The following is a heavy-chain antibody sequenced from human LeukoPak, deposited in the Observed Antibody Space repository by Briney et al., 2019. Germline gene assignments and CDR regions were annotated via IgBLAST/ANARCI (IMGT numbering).Heavy chain of an antibody. CDR1: GGSFSGYY. D-gene: IGHD6-13*01. J-gene: IGHJ3*02. CDR2: INHSGST. V-gene: IGHV4-34*01. CDR3: ARTLEVTYSSSWAPRGAFDI. Sequence: SETLSLTCAVYGGSFSGYYWGWIRQPPGKGLEWIGEINHSGSTNYNPSLKSRVTISVDTSKNQFSLKLSSVTAADTAVYYCARTLEVTYSSSWAPRGAFDIWGQGTMVTVSS.